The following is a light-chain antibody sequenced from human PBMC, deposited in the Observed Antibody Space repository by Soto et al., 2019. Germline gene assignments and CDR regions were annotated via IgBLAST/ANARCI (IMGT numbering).Light chain of an antibody. Sequence: EIVLTQSPGTLSLSPGERATLSCRASQSVSSSYLTWYQQTPGQAPRPLIYGASSRATGIPDRFSGRGSGTDFTLTISRLEPEDFAVYYCQQYGSSLFITFSQGTRLEIK. CDR1: QSVSSSY. CDR3: QQYGSSLFIT. V-gene: IGKV3-20*01. CDR2: GAS. J-gene: IGKJ5*01.